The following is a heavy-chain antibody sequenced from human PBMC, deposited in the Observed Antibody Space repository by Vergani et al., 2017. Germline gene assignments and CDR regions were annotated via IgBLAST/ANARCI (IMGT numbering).Heavy chain of an antibody. CDR2: INQDGSEK. D-gene: IGHD3-22*01. V-gene: IGHV3-7*01. CDR1: GFIFSHYW. Sequence: EVQLVESGGGLVQPGGSLRLSCAASGFIFSHYWMSWVRQAPGKGLEWVANINQDGSEKYYVDSVKGLFTISRDNAKNSLYLQMNSLRADDTALYYCARINYYGSSGYSLTRWHNWFDPWGQGTLITFSS. CDR3: ARINYYGSSGYSLTRWHNWFDP. J-gene: IGHJ5*02.